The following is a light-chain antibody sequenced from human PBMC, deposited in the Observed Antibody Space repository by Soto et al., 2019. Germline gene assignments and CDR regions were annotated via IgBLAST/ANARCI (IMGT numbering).Light chain of an antibody. Sequence: EIVMTQSPPTLSVSPGERATLSCRASQSVGSNLAWYQLKPGQAPRLLIYGASTRATGIPARFSGSGSGTDFTLTISSLQSEDFAIYFCQQYNTWPPDRTFGQGTKVEIK. V-gene: IGKV3-15*01. CDR2: GAS. J-gene: IGKJ1*01. CDR3: QQYNTWPPDRT. CDR1: QSVGSN.